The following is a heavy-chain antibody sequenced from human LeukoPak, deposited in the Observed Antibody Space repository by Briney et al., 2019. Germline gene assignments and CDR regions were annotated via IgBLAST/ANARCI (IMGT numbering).Heavy chain of an antibody. V-gene: IGHV3-15*01. J-gene: IGHJ4*02. D-gene: IGHD3-10*01. CDR3: TTDEWFGELFRDY. Sequence: PGGSLRLSCAASGFTFSNAWMSWVRQAPGKGLEWVGRIKSKTDGGTTDYAAPVKGRFTISRDDSKNTLYLQMNSLKTEDTAVYYCTTDEWFGELFRDYWGQGTLVTVSS. CDR1: GFTFSNAW. CDR2: IKSKTDGGTT.